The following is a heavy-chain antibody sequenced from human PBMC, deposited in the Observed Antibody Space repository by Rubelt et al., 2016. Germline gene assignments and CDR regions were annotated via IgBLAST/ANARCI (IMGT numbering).Heavy chain of an antibody. Sequence: QVQLVESGGGVVQPGRSLRLSCAASGFTFNSFAMHWVRQAPGKGLDWVAVVSYDGSNKFYADSVKGRFTISRDTSKNTLYLQMNSLRAEDTAVYYCARVRDSSGYYADWYFDLWGHGTLVTVSS. D-gene: IGHD3-22*01. CDR1: GFTFNSFA. CDR2: VSYDGSNK. V-gene: IGHV3-30*04. J-gene: IGHJ2*01. CDR3: ARVRDSSGYYADWYFDL.